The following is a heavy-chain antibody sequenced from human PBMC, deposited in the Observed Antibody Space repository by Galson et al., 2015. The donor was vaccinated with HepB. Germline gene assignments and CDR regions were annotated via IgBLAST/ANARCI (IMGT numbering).Heavy chain of an antibody. Sequence: SVKVSCKASGYTFTSYGISWVRQAPGQGLEWMGWISAYNGNTNYAQKLQGRVTMTTDTSTSTAYVELRSLRSDDTAVYYCARMLSFDWTTHDAFDIWGQGTMVTVSS. V-gene: IGHV1-18*04. J-gene: IGHJ3*02. D-gene: IGHD3-9*01. CDR3: ARMLSFDWTTHDAFDI. CDR2: ISAYNGNT. CDR1: GYTFTSYG.